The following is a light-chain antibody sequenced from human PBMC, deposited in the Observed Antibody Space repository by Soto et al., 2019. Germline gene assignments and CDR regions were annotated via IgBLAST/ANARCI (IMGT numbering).Light chain of an antibody. J-gene: IGKJ5*01. V-gene: IGKV1-5*03. Sequence: DIQMTQSPSTLSASVGERVTITCRASQSISSRLAWYQQKPGKAPKLLIYKASSIESGVPTRFSGSGSGTEITLISSILHPDDVASYYCQHNNGYFLTFGQGTQLEIK. CDR1: QSISSR. CDR2: KAS. CDR3: QHNNGYFLT.